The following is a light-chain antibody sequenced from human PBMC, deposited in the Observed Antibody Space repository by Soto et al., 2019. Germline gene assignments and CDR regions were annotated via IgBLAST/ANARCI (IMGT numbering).Light chain of an antibody. CDR2: GAS. V-gene: IGKV3D-15*01. J-gene: IGKJ1*01. Sequence: EVVLTQSPCTLSFSPWDRATLSCWASQSVTSKLAWYQQKPGQAPRLLISGASNRATGIPARFSGSVSGTEFTLTISSLESEDFAVYFCQQYGDRPRTFGQGTKVDI. CDR3: QQYGDRPRT. CDR1: QSVTSK.